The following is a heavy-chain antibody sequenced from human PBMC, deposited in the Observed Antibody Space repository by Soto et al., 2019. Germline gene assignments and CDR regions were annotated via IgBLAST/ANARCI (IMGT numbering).Heavy chain of an antibody. D-gene: IGHD3-10*01. J-gene: IGHJ4*02. CDR1: GLTFSSYA. V-gene: IGHV3-23*01. CDR3: AKYVAAVTNFDY. Sequence: HPGGSLRLSCAASGLTFSSYAVSWVRQSPGKGLEWVSAISGSGGSTYYADSVKGRFTISRDNSRNTLYLQMNSLIVEDTAVYYCAKYVAAVTNFDYWGQGTLVTVSS. CDR2: ISGSGGST.